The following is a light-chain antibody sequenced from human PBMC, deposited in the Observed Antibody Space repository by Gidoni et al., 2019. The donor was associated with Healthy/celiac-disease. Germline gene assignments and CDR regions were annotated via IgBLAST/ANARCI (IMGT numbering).Light chain of an antibody. J-gene: IGKJ5*01. Sequence: DIVLPQPPGTLSLSPGERATLSCRASQSVSSSYLAWYQQKPGQAPRLLIYGASSRATGLPDRFSCSGSGTDFTLTISRLEPEDVAVYYCQQYGSSPPVTFGQGTRLEIK. CDR2: GAS. CDR3: QQYGSSPPVT. CDR1: QSVSSSY. V-gene: IGKV3-20*01.